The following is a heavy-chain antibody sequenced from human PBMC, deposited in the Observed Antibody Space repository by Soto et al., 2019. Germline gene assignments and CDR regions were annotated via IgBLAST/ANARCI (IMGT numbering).Heavy chain of an antibody. Sequence: GESLKISCKGSGYSFTNHWIGWVRQMPGKGLEWMGIIYPGDSDTRYSPSFQGQVIISVDQSISTAYLQWSSLQASDTAMYYCARQDYNYAYFDFWGQGTLVTVSS. J-gene: IGHJ4*02. V-gene: IGHV5-51*01. CDR1: GYSFTNHW. CDR3: ARQDYNYAYFDF. CDR2: IYPGDSDT. D-gene: IGHD5-18*01.